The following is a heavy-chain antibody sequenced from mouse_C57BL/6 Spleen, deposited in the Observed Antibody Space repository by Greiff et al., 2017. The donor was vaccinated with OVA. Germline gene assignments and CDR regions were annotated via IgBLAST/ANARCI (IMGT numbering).Heavy chain of an antibody. CDR2: INPNYGTT. J-gene: IGHJ1*03. CDR3: YYYGSLWYFDV. V-gene: IGHV1-39*01. Sequence: EVHLVESGPELVKPGASVKISCKASGYSFTDYNMNWVKQSNGKSLEWIGVINPNYGTTSYNQKFKGKATLTVDQSSSTAYMQLNSLTSEDSAVDYCYYYGSLWYFDVWGTGTTVTVSS. CDR1: GYSFTDYN. D-gene: IGHD1-1*01.